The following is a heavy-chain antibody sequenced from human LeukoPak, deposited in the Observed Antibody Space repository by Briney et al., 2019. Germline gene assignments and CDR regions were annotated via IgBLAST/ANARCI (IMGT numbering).Heavy chain of an antibody. V-gene: IGHV4-61*01. J-gene: IGHJ3*02. CDR1: GGSVSSGSYY. CDR3: ASEPYGSGSFLGAFDI. Sequence: SETLSLTCTVSGGSVSSGSYYWSWIRQPPGKGLEWIGYIYYSGSTYYNPSLKSRVTISIDTSKNQFSLKLSSVTAADTAVYYCASEPYGSGSFLGAFDIWGQGTMVTVSS. D-gene: IGHD3-10*01. CDR2: IYYSGST.